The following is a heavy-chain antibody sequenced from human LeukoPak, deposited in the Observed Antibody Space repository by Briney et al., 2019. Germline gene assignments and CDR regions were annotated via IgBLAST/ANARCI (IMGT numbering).Heavy chain of an antibody. CDR2: ISGSGGST. J-gene: IGHJ4*02. D-gene: IGHD6-13*01. CDR3: AKASLIAAAAPGDY. Sequence: PGGSLRLSCAASGFTFSSYAMSWVRQAPGKGLEWVSAISGSGGSTYYADSVKGRFTISRDNSKNTLYLQMNSLRAGDTAVYYCAKASLIAAAAPGDYWGQGTLVTVSS. V-gene: IGHV3-23*01. CDR1: GFTFSSYA.